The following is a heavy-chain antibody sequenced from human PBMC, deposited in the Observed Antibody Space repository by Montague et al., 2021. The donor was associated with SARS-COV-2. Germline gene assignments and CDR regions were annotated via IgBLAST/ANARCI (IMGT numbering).Heavy chain of an antibody. CDR2: IYYSGST. CDR1: GGSISSGGYY. D-gene: IGHD2-21*02. J-gene: IGHJ2*01. V-gene: IGHV4-31*03. Sequence: SETLSLTCTVSGGSISSGGYYWSWIRQHPGKGLEWIGYIYYSGSTYYNPSLKSRVTISVDTSKNQFPLKLSSVTAADTAVYYCARVHIMVVTAMRYFDLWGRGTLVTVSS. CDR3: ARVHIMVVTAMRYFDL.